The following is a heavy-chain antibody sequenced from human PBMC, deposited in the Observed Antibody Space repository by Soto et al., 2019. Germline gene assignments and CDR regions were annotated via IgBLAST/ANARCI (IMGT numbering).Heavy chain of an antibody. J-gene: IGHJ4*02. V-gene: IGHV3-15*01. D-gene: IGHD4-17*01. CDR3: TSLYYGH. Sequence: GGSLRLSCAASEFTFANAWISWVRQAPGKGLVWVGRIKSKADGGTTDYAAPVKGRFTISRDESQNTLYLQMNSLKTEDTAVYYCTSLYYGHWGQGTLVTVSS. CDR2: IKSKADGGTT. CDR1: EFTFANAW.